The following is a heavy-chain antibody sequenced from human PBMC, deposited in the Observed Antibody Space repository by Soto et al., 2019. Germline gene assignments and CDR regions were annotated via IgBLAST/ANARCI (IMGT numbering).Heavy chain of an antibody. D-gene: IGHD1-1*01. CDR2: IGTAGDT. Sequence: PGGSLRLSCAASGFTFSSYDMHWVRQATGKGLEWVSAIGTAGDTYYPGSVKGRFTISRENAKNSLYLQMNSLRAGDTAVYYCARDIFNWNDEGGYYYCMDVWGQVPTFTASS. CDR1: GFTFSSYD. J-gene: IGHJ6*02. V-gene: IGHV3-13*01. CDR3: ARDIFNWNDEGGYYYCMDV.